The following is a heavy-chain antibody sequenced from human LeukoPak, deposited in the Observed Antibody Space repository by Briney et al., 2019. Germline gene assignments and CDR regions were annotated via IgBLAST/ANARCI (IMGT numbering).Heavy chain of an antibody. CDR3: ASTQYSSSLLNVEYYFDY. CDR1: GGTFSSYA. J-gene: IGHJ4*02. Sequence: SVKVSCKASGGTFSSYAISWVRQAPGQGLEWMGGIIPIFGTANYAQKFQGRVTITADESTSTAYMELSSLRSEDTAVYYCASTQYSSSLLNVEYYFDYWGQGTLVTVSS. V-gene: IGHV1-69*13. D-gene: IGHD6-13*01. CDR2: IIPIFGTA.